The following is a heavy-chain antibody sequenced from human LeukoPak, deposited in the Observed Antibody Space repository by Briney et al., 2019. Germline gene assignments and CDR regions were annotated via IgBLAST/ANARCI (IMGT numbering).Heavy chain of an antibody. CDR2: FNPSGGST. D-gene: IGHD1-20*01. V-gene: IGHV1-46*01. CDR3: AREPAGITGTTWVFDY. CDR1: GYTFTSYY. J-gene: IGHJ4*02. Sequence: ASVKVSCKASGYTFTSYYMHWVRQAPGQGLEWMGIFNPSGGSTSYAQKFQGRVTMTRDTSTSTVYMELSSLRSEDTAVYYCAREPAGITGTTWVFDYWGQGTLVTVSS.